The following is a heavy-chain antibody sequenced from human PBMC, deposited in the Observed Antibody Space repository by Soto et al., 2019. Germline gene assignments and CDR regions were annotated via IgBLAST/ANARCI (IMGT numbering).Heavy chain of an antibody. Sequence: GGSLRLSCAASGFTFSSYEMNWVRQAPGKGLEWVSYISSSGSTIYYADSVKGRFTISRDNAKNSLYLQMDSLRAEDTAVYYCARDLYGSGSPSLDVWGQGTTVTVSS. D-gene: IGHD3-10*01. CDR3: ARDLYGSGSPSLDV. CDR1: GFTFSSYE. V-gene: IGHV3-48*03. J-gene: IGHJ6*02. CDR2: ISSSGSTI.